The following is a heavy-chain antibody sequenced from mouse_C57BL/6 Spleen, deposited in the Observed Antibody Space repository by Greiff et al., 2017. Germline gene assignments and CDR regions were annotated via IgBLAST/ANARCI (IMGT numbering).Heavy chain of an antibody. CDR1: GYTFTDYN. CDR3: ARGPLYYGSSCNAMDY. J-gene: IGHJ4*01. CDR2: INPNNGGT. V-gene: IGHV1-18*01. Sequence: EVQLQQSGPELVKPGASVKIPCKASGYTFTDYNMDWVKQSHGKSLEWIGDINPNNGGTIYNQKFKGKATLTVAKSSSTAYMELRSLTSEDTAVYYCARGPLYYGSSCNAMDYWGQGTSVTVSS. D-gene: IGHD1-1*01.